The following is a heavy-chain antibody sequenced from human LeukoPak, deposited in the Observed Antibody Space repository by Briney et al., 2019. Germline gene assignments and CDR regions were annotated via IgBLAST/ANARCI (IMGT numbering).Heavy chain of an antibody. J-gene: IGHJ6*03. D-gene: IGHD3-9*01. CDR2: ISGRADIT. Sequence: PGGSLRLSCAASGFTFSSYAMNGLREAPGKGLECVSAISGRADITYHTDSVKRRFTISRDSSRNTLYLQMNSLRAEDTALYYCAKMGWDILTGSYYHYMDVWGKGTTVTVSS. CDR1: GFTFSSYA. CDR3: AKMGWDILTGSYYHYMDV. V-gene: IGHV3-23*01.